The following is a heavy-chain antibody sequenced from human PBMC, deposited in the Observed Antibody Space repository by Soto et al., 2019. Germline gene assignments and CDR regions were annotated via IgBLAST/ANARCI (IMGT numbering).Heavy chain of an antibody. CDR3: ARAPAEGSVIYYEYRSGWYFDL. CDR1: GGSISTTDSTYY. J-gene: IGHJ2*01. Sequence: SETLSLTCTVSGGSISTTDSTYYWGWIRQPPGKGLEWIGNIFYSGTTYYNPSLKSRVTVSVDTSKNQFSLKLNSVTATDTAVYFCARAPAEGSVIYYEYRSGWYFDLWGRGTLVTVS. CDR2: IFYSGTT. V-gene: IGHV4-39*01. D-gene: IGHD3-10*01.